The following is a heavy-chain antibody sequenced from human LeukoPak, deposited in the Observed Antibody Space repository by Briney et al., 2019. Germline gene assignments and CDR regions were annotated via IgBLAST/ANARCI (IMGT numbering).Heavy chain of an antibody. CDR3: ARDHSSGWYSDYFDY. J-gene: IGHJ4*02. D-gene: IGHD6-19*01. CDR2: IWYDGSNK. Sequence: GGSLRLSCAASGFTFSSYGMHWVRQAPGKRLEWVAVIWYDGSNKYYADSVKGRFTISRDNSKNTLYLQMNSLRAEGTAVYYCARDHSSGWYSDYFDYWGQGTLVTVSS. V-gene: IGHV3-33*01. CDR1: GFTFSSYG.